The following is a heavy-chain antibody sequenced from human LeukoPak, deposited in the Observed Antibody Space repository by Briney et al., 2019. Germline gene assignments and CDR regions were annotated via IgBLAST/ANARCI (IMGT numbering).Heavy chain of an antibody. Sequence: PSETLSLTCAVYGGSFSGYYWSWIRQPPGKGLEWIGEINHSGSTNYNPSLKSRVTISVDTSKNQFSLKLSSVTAADTAVYYCARTTVVYHGFDPWGQGTLVTVSS. CDR3: ARTTVVYHGFDP. D-gene: IGHD4-23*01. V-gene: IGHV4-34*01. J-gene: IGHJ5*02. CDR2: INHSGST. CDR1: GGSFSGYY.